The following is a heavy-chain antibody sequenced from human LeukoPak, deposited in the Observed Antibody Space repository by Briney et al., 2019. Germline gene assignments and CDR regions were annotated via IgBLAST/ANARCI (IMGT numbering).Heavy chain of an antibody. D-gene: IGHD6-6*01. CDR3: ARDMESIAAQSGAFDI. CDR1: GGSISSYY. CDR2: IYYSGST. J-gene: IGHJ3*02. Sequence: PSETLSLTCTVSGGSISSYYWSWIRQPPGKGLEWIGYIYYSGSTNYNPSLKSRVTISVDTSKNQFSLKLSSVTAADTAVYYCARDMESIAAQSGAFDIWGQGTMVTVSS. V-gene: IGHV4-59*12.